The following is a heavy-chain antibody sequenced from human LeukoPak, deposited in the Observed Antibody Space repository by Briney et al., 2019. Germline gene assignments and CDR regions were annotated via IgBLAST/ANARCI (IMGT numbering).Heavy chain of an antibody. CDR1: GFTFSSYA. Sequence: GGSLRLSCAASGFTFSSYAGSRVRQAPGKGLEWVAVIWSNGNTKYYADSVKGRFTVSRDTSKDTLYLQMNSLRVEDTAMYYCAREGPVSGTSPFDLWGQGTKVTISS. J-gene: IGHJ3*01. D-gene: IGHD1-1*01. CDR2: IWSNGNTK. V-gene: IGHV3-33*08. CDR3: AREGPVSGTSPFDL.